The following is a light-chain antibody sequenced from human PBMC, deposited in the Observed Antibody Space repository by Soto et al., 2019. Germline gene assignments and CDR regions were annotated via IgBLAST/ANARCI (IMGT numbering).Light chain of an antibody. V-gene: IGKV3-11*02. CDR3: QQRSNWPPWT. CDR1: QTISSY. Sequence: EIVLTQSPATLSLSPGERATLSCRASQTISSYLAWYQQKPGQPPRLLIYGTSNRATGIPARFSGSGSGRDFTITISSLEPEDFAVYYCQQRSNWPPWTFGQGTKVEIK. CDR2: GTS. J-gene: IGKJ1*01.